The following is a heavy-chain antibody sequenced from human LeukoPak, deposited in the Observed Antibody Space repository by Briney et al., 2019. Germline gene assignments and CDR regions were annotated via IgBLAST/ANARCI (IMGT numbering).Heavy chain of an antibody. D-gene: IGHD3-10*01. Sequence: ASVKVSCKASGYTFTSYGISWVRQAPGQGLEWMGWISAYNGITNYAQKLQGRVTMTTDTSTSTAYMELRSLRSDDTAVYYCARGGYYYGSGIYPFDPWGQGTLVTVSS. CDR1: GYTFTSYG. V-gene: IGHV1-18*04. CDR3: ARGGYYYGSGIYPFDP. CDR2: ISAYNGIT. J-gene: IGHJ5*02.